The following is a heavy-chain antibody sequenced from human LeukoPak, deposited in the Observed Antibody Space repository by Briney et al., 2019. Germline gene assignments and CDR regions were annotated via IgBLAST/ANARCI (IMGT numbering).Heavy chain of an antibody. CDR2: IYSGGST. J-gene: IGHJ6*02. D-gene: IGHD1-1*01. CDR1: GLTGSSNF. V-gene: IGHV3-66*01. Sequence: PGGSLRLSCAASGLTGSSNFMTWVRQAPGKGLEWVSAIYSGGSTFYAASVRGRFNISRDNSKKTMFLQMSSLRVEDAAVYYCASSGTASRGAMDVWGQGTKVTVSS. CDR3: ASSGTASRGAMDV.